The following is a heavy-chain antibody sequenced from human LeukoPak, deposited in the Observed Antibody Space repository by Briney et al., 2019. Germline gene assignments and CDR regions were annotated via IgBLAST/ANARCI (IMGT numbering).Heavy chain of an antibody. CDR1: GHIYTSYW. Sequence: GESLKISCNSSGHIYTSYWIGWVRQMPGKGLEWMGIIYPGDSDTRYSPSFQGQVTISADKSISTAYLQWSRLKASDTAMYYCARRAKYSSTAFYYMDVWGKGTTVTVSS. V-gene: IGHV5-51*01. J-gene: IGHJ6*03. CDR2: IYPGDSDT. D-gene: IGHD6-13*01. CDR3: ARRAKYSSTAFYYMDV.